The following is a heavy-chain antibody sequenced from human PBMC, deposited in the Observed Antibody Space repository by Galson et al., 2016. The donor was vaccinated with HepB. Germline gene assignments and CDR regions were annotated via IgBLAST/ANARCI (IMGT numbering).Heavy chain of an antibody. CDR3: ARSVTSIRLTDFYYTMDV. V-gene: IGHV1-69*13. J-gene: IGHJ6*02. CDR2: IVPLQNTP. Sequence: SVQVSCKATGVAFSSYVMTCVRQAPGQGLEWMGGIVPLQNTPPYAQRFQGRVPISADESTRTAYMELRSLRSEDTAVYYCARSVTSIRLTDFYYTMDVWGLGTPVIVSS. D-gene: IGHD3-16*01. CDR1: GVAFSSYV.